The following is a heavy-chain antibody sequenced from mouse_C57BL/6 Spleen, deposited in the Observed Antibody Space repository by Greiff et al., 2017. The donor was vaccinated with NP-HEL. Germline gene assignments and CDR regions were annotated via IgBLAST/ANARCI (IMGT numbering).Heavy chain of an antibody. CDR1: GYSITSGYY. D-gene: IGHD1-1*01. V-gene: IGHV3-6*01. CDR2: ISYDGSN. CDR3: ARGGYGSSYDWYFDV. Sequence: EVQLKESGPGLVKPSQSLSLTCSVTGYSITSGYYWNWIRQFPGNKLEWMGYISYDGSNNYNPSLKNRISITRDTSKNQFFLKLNSVTTEDTATYYCARGGYGSSYDWYFDVWGTGTTVTVSS. J-gene: IGHJ1*03.